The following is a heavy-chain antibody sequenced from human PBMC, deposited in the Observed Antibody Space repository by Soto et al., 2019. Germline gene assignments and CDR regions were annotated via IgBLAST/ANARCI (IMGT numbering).Heavy chain of an antibody. CDR1: GFTFSSYS. V-gene: IGHV3-48*01. D-gene: IGHD3-3*01. Sequence: HPGGSLRLSCAASGFTFSSYSMNWVRQAPGKGLERVSYISSSSSTIYYADSVKGRFTISRDNAKNSLYLQMNSLRAEDTAVYYCARNYDFWSGYCTKCPDYWGQGTLVTVSS. J-gene: IGHJ4*02. CDR3: ARNYDFWSGYCTKCPDY. CDR2: ISSSSSTI.